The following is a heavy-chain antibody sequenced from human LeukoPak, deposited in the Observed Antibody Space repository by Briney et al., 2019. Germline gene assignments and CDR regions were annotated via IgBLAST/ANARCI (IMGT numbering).Heavy chain of an antibody. D-gene: IGHD7-27*01. CDR3: AKGLTGEDAYYYYGMDV. V-gene: IGHV3-30*18. CDR1: GFTFSSYG. Sequence: GSLRLSCAASGFTFSSYGMHWVRQAPGKGLEWVAVISYDGSNKYYADSVKGRFTISRDNSENTLYLQMNSLRAEDTAVYYCAKGLTGEDAYYYYGMDVWGQGTTVTVSS. CDR2: ISYDGSNK. J-gene: IGHJ6*02.